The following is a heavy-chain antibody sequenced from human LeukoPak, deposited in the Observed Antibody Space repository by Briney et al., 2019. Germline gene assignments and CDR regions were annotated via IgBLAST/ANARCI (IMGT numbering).Heavy chain of an antibody. D-gene: IGHD4-17*01. CDR2: IGTAGDT. CDR1: GFTFSSYG. V-gene: IGHV3-13*01. J-gene: IGHJ5*02. CDR3: ARGEGDYGDYENWFDP. Sequence: PGGSLRLSCAASGFTFSSYGMSWVRQAPGKGLEWVSAIGTAGDTYYPGSVKGRFTISRENAKNSLYLQMNSLRAGDTAVYYCARGEGDYGDYENWFDPWGQGTLVTVSS.